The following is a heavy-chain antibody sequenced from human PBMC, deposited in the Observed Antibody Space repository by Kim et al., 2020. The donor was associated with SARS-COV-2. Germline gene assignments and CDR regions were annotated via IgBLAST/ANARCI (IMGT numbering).Heavy chain of an antibody. CDR2: ISYDGSNK. J-gene: IGHJ6*02. CDR3: AKEGPCGGDCYSPTYYYYGMDV. CDR1: GFTFSSYG. D-gene: IGHD2-21*02. Sequence: GGSLRLSCAASGFTFSSYGMHWVRQAPGKGLEWVAVISYDGSNKYYADSVKGRFTISRDNSKNTLYLQMNSLRAEDTAVYYCAKEGPCGGDCYSPTYYYYGMDVWGQGTTVTVSS. V-gene: IGHV3-30*18.